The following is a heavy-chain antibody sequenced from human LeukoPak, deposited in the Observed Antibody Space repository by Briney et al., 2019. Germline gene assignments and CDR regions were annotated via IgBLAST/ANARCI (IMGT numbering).Heavy chain of an antibody. J-gene: IGHJ6*02. V-gene: IGHV3-30-3*01. CDR2: ISYDGSNK. CDR1: GFTFSSYA. CDR3: ARDSGDSSGYYKYYYYGMDV. Sequence: GGSLRLSCAASGFTFSSYAMHWVRQAPGKGPEWVAVISYDGSNKYYADSVKGRFTISRDNSKNTLYLQMNSLRAEDTAVYYCARDSGDSSGYYKYYYYGMDVWGQGTTVTVSS. D-gene: IGHD3-22*01.